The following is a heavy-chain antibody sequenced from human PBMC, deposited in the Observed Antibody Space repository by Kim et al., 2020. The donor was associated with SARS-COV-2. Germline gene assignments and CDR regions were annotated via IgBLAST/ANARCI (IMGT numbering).Heavy chain of an antibody. CDR3: ARDVTGPSDY. CDR1: GFTVSPYW. V-gene: IGHV3-74*01. D-gene: IGHD4-4*01. Sequence: GGSLRLSFAASGFTVSPYWIHWVRQTPGKGLVWLSRINPDATYTAYADSVTGRFTISRDNSKNTVFLQMSSLRVDDTAVYYCARDVTGPSDYWGQGTLVT. CDR2: INPDATYT. J-gene: IGHJ4*02.